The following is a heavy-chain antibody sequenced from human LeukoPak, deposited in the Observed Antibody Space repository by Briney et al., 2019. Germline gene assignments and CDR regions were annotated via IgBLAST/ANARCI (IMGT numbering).Heavy chain of an antibody. J-gene: IGHJ6*02. CDR3: ARDFTPSDYYVSLDV. CDR2: ISYDGSNK. Sequence: GGSLRLSCAASGFTFSSYGMHWVRQAPGKGLEWVAVISYDGSNKYYADSVKGRFTISRDNSKNTLYLQMNSLRAEDTAVYYCARDFTPSDYYVSLDVWGQGTTVTVSS. V-gene: IGHV3-30*03. D-gene: IGHD3-10*02. CDR1: GFTFSSYG.